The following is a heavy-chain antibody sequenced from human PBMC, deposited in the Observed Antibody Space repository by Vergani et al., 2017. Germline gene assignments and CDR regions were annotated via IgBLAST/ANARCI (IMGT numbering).Heavy chain of an antibody. CDR1: GFTFSSYA. CDR2: ISGSGGST. CDR3: ANPGPTDLYYYDSSGYYGPPDY. D-gene: IGHD3-22*01. J-gene: IGHJ4*02. Sequence: EVQLLESGGGLVQPGGSLRLSCAASGFTFSSYAMSWVRQAPGKGLEWVSAISGSGGSTYYADSVKGRFTISRDNSKNTLYLQMNSLRAEDTAVYYCANPGPTDLYYYDSSGYYGPPDYWGQGTLVTVSS. V-gene: IGHV3-23*01.